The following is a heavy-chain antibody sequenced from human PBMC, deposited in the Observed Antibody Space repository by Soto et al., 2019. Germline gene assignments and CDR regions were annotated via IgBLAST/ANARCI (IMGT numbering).Heavy chain of an antibody. CDR1: GFNVNSNY. D-gene: IGHD6-6*01. J-gene: IGHJ6*02. Sequence: PGGSLRLSCAASGFNVNSNYMSWVRQAPGKGLEWVSVIYSGGSTYYADSVKGRFTISRDNSKNTLYLQMNSLRAEDTAVYYCAKDPLSSIAARTYGMDVWGQGTTVTVSS. CDR3: AKDPLSSIAARTYGMDV. CDR2: IYSGGST. V-gene: IGHV3-53*01.